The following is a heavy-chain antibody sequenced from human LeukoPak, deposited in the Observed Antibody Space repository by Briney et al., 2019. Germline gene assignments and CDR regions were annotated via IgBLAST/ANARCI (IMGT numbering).Heavy chain of an antibody. J-gene: IGHJ5*02. CDR1: GYTFTSYY. Sequence: ASVKVSCKASGYTFTSYYMHWVRQAPGHGPEWLGWINPNNGDTDYAQNFQGRVTMTSDTSITTAYMELSSLRSDDTAIYYCARDLVGYSSWLDPWGRGTLVTVSS. D-gene: IGHD2-21*01. V-gene: IGHV1-2*02. CDR3: ARDLVGYSSWLDP. CDR2: INPNNGDT.